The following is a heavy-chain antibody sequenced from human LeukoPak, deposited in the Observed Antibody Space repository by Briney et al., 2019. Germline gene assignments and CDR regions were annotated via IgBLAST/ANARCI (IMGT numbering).Heavy chain of an antibody. J-gene: IGHJ5*02. D-gene: IGHD3-9*01. V-gene: IGHV4-59*01. CDR2: IYYSGST. CDR3: ARGLTTYYDILIGFDP. CDR1: GGSISSYY. Sequence: SGTLSLTCTVSGGSISSYYWSWIRQPPGKGLEWIGYIYYSGSTNYNPSLKSRVTISVDTSKNQFSLKLSSVTAADTAVYYCARGLTTYYDILIGFDPWGQGTLVTVSS.